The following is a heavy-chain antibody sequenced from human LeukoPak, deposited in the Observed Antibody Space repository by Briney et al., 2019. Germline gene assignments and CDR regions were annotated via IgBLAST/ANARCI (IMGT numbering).Heavy chain of an antibody. CDR3: ARAPSSGLYYFDY. D-gene: IGHD1-1*01. Sequence: PGGSLRLSCAASGFTVSSNYMSWVRQAPGKGLEWVSVIYSGGSTYYADSVKGRFTISRHNSKNTLYLQMNSLRAEDTAVYYCARAPSSGLYYFDYWGQGTLVTVSS. CDR2: IYSGGST. J-gene: IGHJ4*02. V-gene: IGHV3-53*04. CDR1: GFTVSSNY.